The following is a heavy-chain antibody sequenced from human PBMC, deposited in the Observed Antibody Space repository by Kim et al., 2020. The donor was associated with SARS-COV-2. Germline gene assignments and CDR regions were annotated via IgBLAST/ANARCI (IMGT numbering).Heavy chain of an antibody. D-gene: IGHD6-13*01. CDR3: AKDPRLYSSSWNYYYGMDV. CDR2: IWYDGSNK. V-gene: IGHV3-33*06. CDR1: GFTFSSYG. Sequence: GGSLRLSCAASGFTFSSYGMHWVRQAPGKGLEWVAVIWYDGSNKYYADSVKGRFTISRDNSKNTLYLQMNSLRAEDTAVYYCAKDPRLYSSSWNYYYGMDVWGQGTTVTVSS. J-gene: IGHJ6*02.